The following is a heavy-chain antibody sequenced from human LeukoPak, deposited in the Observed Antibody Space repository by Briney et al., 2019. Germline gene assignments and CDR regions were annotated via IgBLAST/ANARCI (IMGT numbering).Heavy chain of an antibody. Sequence: ASVKVSCKASGYTFTGYYMHWVRQAPGQGLEWMGRINPNSGGTNYAQKFQGRVTMTRDTSISTAYMELSRLRSDDTAVYYYASDIAVAGTHNYWGQGTLVTVSS. J-gene: IGHJ4*02. CDR3: ASDIAVAGTHNY. CDR1: GYTFTGYY. CDR2: INPNSGGT. V-gene: IGHV1-2*06. D-gene: IGHD6-19*01.